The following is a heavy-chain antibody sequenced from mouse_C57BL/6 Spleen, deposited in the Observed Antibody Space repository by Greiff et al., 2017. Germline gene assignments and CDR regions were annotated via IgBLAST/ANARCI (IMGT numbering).Heavy chain of an antibody. Sequence: QVQLQQPGAELVKPGASVKMSCKASGYTFTSYWMHWVKQRPGQGLEWIGMIHPNSGSTNYNEKLKSKATLAVDKSSSTAYMQLSSLTSEDSAVYYCVRHYYGGDGYFDCWGQKTTPSVSS. CDR3: VRHYYGGDGYFDC. CDR2: IHPNSGST. J-gene: IGHJ2*01. CDR1: GYTFTSYW. D-gene: IGHD1-2*01. V-gene: IGHV1-64*01.